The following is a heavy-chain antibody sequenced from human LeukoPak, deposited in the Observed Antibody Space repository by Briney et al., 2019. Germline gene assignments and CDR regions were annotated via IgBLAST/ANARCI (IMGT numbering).Heavy chain of an antibody. Sequence: PGGSLRLSCAVSGFSVSSNYMGWVRQAPGKGLEWVSLLYSGGTTYYGDAVKGRFTISRDDSKNTLYLQMSSLRAEDTAVYYCASASAWYRIDYWGQGTLVTVSS. CDR1: GFSVSSNY. CDR2: LYSGGTT. D-gene: IGHD6-19*01. CDR3: ASASAWYRIDY. J-gene: IGHJ4*02. V-gene: IGHV3-66*01.